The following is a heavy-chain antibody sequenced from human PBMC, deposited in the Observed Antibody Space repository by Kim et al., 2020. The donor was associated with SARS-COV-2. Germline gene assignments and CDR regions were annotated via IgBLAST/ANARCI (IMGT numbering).Heavy chain of an antibody. J-gene: IGHJ4*02. CDR3: ARVGVVTAIPGLDY. CDR1: GGSFSGYY. D-gene: IGHD2-21*02. Sequence: SETLSLTCAVYGGSFSGYYWSWIRQPPGKGLEWIGEINHSGSTNYNPSLKSRVTISVDTSKNQFSLKLSSVTAADTAVYYCARVGVVTAIPGLDYWGQGTLVTVSS. CDR2: INHSGST. V-gene: IGHV4-34*01.